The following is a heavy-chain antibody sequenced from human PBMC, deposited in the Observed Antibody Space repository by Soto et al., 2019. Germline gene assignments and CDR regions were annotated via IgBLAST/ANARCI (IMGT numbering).Heavy chain of an antibody. V-gene: IGHV3-30-3*01. CDR3: ARPLWRDDYNWGYFDL. CDR1: GFTFSSYA. Sequence: QVQLVESGGGVVQPGGSLRLSCAASGFTFSSYAMHWVRQAPGKGLEWVAVISYDGSNKYYADYVKGRFTISRDNSKNTLYLQMNSLRLEDTAVYYCARPLWRDDYNWGYFDLWGRGTLVTVSS. CDR2: ISYDGSNK. J-gene: IGHJ2*01. D-gene: IGHD4-4*01.